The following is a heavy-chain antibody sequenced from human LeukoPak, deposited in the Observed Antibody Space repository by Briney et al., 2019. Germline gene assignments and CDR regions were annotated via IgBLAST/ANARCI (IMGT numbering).Heavy chain of an antibody. CDR3: ARLGRLGAFDY. CDR1: GFTVSSNY. V-gene: IGHV3-53*01. Sequence: GGSLRLSCAASGFTVSSNYMSWVRQAPGKGLEWVSVIYSGGSTYYADSVKGRFTISRDNSKNTLHLQMNSLRAEDTAVYYCARLGRLGAFDYWGQGTLVTVSS. J-gene: IGHJ4*02. CDR2: IYSGGST. D-gene: IGHD1-26*01.